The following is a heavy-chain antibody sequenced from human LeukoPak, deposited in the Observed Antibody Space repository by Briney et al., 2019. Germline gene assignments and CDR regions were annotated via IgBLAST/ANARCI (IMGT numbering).Heavy chain of an antibody. J-gene: IGHJ4*02. V-gene: IGHV1-2*06. CDR3: ARAEYSSSSFDY. D-gene: IGHD6-6*01. Sequence: ASVKVSCKASGYTFTGYYMHWVRQPPGQGLEWMGRINPNSGGTNYAQKFQGRVTMTRATSIRTAHMVLSMMSSDDTAVYYCARAEYSSSSFDYWGQGTLVTVSS. CDR2: INPNSGGT. CDR1: GYTFTGYY.